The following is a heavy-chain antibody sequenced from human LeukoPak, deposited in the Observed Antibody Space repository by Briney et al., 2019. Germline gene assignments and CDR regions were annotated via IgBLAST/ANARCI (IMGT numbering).Heavy chain of an antibody. Sequence: PSETLSLTCTVSGYSISSGYYWGWIRQPPGKGLEWIGSIYHSGSTYYSPSLESRATISVDTSKNQFSLKLSSVTAADTAVYYCARGTNYFDYWGQGTLVTVSS. D-gene: IGHD1-1*01. CDR1: GYSISSGYY. CDR2: IYHSGST. V-gene: IGHV4-38-2*02. CDR3: ARGTNYFDY. J-gene: IGHJ4*02.